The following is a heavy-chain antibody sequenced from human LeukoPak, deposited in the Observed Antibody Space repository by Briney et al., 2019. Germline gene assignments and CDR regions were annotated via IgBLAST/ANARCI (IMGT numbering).Heavy chain of an antibody. J-gene: IGHJ4*02. Sequence: PGGSLRLSCAASVFTFSSEVVHWVRQSRGHRVGWVSRINSADSSTNYADSVKGRLATSRDNATNTLNLQMNSLRAEDTAVYYCARDLGGSGDYWGQGPLVTVSS. CDR2: INSADSST. V-gene: IGHV3-74*01. CDR1: VFTFSSEV. CDR3: ARDLGGSGDY. D-gene: IGHD3-10*01.